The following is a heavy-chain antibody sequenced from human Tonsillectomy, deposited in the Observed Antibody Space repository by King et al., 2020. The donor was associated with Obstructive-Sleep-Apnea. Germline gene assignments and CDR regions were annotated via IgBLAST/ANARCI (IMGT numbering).Heavy chain of an antibody. D-gene: IGHD6-13*01. Sequence: QLVQSGGGLVQPGGSLRLSCAASGFIFSTYSMNWVRQAPGKGLEWVSYISSFSTTIYYADSVKGRFTISRDNAKNSLYLRMNSLRAEDTAVYYCARDRGAAAGTYYYDYCMDVWGQGTTVTVSS. J-gene: IGHJ6*02. CDR1: GFIFSTYS. V-gene: IGHV3-48*01. CDR3: ARDRGAAAGTYYYDYCMDV. CDR2: ISSFSTTI.